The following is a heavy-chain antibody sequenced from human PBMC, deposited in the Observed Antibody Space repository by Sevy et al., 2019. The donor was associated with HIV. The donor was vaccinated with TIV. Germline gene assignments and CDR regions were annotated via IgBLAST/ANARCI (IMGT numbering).Heavy chain of an antibody. D-gene: IGHD2-21*02. CDR3: TKTDTFDY. Sequence: GGSLRLSCAASGFNIRTHWMLWVRQAPGKGLEWVSYISGSGTTTYYADSVKGRFTISRDNAKNLLFLQMNSLRAEDTAIYFCTKTDTFDYWGRGTLVTVSS. V-gene: IGHV3-48*01. CDR1: GFNIRTHW. J-gene: IGHJ4*02. CDR2: ISGSGTTT.